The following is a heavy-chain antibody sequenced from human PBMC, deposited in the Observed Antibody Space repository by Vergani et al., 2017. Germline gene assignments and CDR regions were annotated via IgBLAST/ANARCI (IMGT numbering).Heavy chain of an antibody. V-gene: IGHV3-21*01. CDR1: GFTFSSYR. CDR3: SKNVFYYYSSGNYSGFFDY. J-gene: IGHJ4*02. CDR2: IISSSSYI. Sequence: EVQLVESGGGLVKPGGSLRLSCAASGFTFSSYRMNWVRQAPGKGLEWVSSIISSSSYIYYADSVKGRFTISRDNAKNLLYLQVNSLRAEDTAVYYCSKNVFYYYSSGNYSGFFDYWGQGTLVTVSS. D-gene: IGHD3-22*01.